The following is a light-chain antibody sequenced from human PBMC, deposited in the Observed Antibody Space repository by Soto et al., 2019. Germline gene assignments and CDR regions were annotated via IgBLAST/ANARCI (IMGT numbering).Light chain of an antibody. CDR1: QSINNY. Sequence: EIVLTQSPATLSLSPGERATLSCRASQSINNYLAWYQQKPGQAPRLLSHGASNRATGIPARFSGSGSGTDFTLTISSLEPEDFAVYYCQQRTNWLTFGGGTKVEIK. J-gene: IGKJ4*01. CDR3: QQRTNWLT. V-gene: IGKV3-11*01. CDR2: GAS.